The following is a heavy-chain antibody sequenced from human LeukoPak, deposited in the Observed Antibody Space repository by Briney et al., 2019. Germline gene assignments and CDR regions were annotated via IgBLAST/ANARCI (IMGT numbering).Heavy chain of an antibody. CDR1: GGTFSSYA. CDR2: IIPIFGTA. V-gene: IGHV1-69*13. Sequence: SVKVSCKASGGTFSSYAISWVRQAPGQGLEWMGGIIPIFGTANYAQKFQGRVTITADESTSTAYMELSSLRSEDTAVYYCARDQVAYEPLLTTVGFDYWGQGTLVTVSP. D-gene: IGHD4-23*01. J-gene: IGHJ4*02. CDR3: ARDQVAYEPLLTTVGFDY.